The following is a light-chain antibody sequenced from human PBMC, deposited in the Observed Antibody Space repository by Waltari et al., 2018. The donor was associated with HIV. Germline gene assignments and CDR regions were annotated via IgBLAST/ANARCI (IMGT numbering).Light chain of an antibody. V-gene: IGLV1-44*01. J-gene: IGLJ2*01. CDR2: SNN. CDR1: SPNIRSNT. Sequence: QSVLTQPPSASGTPGQRVTISCSGSSPNIRSNTVNWYQRLPGTAPKPLIYSNNQRPSGVPGRFSGSKSGTSASLAISGLQSEDEADYYCAAWDDSLNGHVVFGGGTKLTVL. CDR3: AAWDDSLNGHVV.